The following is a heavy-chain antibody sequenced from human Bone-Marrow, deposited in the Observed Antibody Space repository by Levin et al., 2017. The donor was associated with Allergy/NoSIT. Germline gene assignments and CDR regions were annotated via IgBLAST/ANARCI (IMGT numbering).Heavy chain of an antibody. CDR3: TTDISYYYGSGSFVY. CDR2: IKSKSSGGTT. D-gene: IGHD3-10*01. J-gene: IGHJ4*02. V-gene: IGHV3-15*01. CDR1: GFTFTNAW. Sequence: GGSLRLSCAASGFTFTNAWMSWVRQAPGKGLEWVGHIKSKSSGGTTDYAAPVKGRFTISRDDSENKVFLQMDSLKSEDTGVYYCTTDISYYYGSGSFVYWGQGTLVNASS.